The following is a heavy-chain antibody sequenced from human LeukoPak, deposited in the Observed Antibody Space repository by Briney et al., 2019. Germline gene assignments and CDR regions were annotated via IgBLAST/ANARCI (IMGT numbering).Heavy chain of an antibody. CDR2: VYYSGST. V-gene: IGHV4-59*01. D-gene: IGHD3-9*01. CDR1: GGSISSYY. J-gene: IGHJ4*02. CDR3: ARTYRDILTGYSYFDY. Sequence: PSETLSLTCTVSGGSISSYYWSWIRQPPGKGLEWIGYVYYSGSTNYNPSLKSRVTISVDTSKNQSSLTLSSVTAADTAVYYCARTYRDILTGYSYFDYWGQGTLVTVSS.